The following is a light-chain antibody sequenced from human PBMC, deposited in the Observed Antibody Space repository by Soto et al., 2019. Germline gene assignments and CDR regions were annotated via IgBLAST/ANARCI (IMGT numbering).Light chain of an antibody. J-gene: IGKJ2*01. V-gene: IGKV3-20*01. CDR1: QSVSSSY. CDR2: AAS. Sequence: EIVLTQSPGTLSLSPGERATLSCRASQSVSSSYLAWYQQKPGQAPRLLIYAASSRATGIPDRVSGSGSGTDFALTISRREPEDFAVYYCQQYGSAPLMYTFGQGTKLEIK. CDR3: QQYGSAPLMYT.